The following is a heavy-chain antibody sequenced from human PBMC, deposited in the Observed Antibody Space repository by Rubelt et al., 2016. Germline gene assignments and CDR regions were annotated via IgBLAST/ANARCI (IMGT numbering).Heavy chain of an antibody. D-gene: IGHD5-18*01. Sequence: QLQLQESGPGLVKPSETLSLTCTVSGGSISSSSYYWGWIRQPPGKGLEWIGSIYYSGSTYYNPSLKSRVTISVDTSKNQFSLKLSSVTAADTAVYYCARQNPPGYSYGLDYWGQGTLVTVSS. CDR3: ARQNPPGYSYGLDY. CDR2: IYYSGST. CDR1: GGSISSSSYY. J-gene: IGHJ4*02. V-gene: IGHV4-39*07.